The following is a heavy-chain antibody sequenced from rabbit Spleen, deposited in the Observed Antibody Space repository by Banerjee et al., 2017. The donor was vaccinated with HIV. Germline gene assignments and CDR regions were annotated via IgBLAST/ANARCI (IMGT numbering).Heavy chain of an antibody. CDR2: IDVVRSSSKT. Sequence: QEQLVESGGGLVQPEGSLTLTCKASGLDFSEDYWICWVRQAPGKGLEWIACIDVVRSSSKTYYTSWARGRFTVSKASSSTVTLQMTSLTAADTATYFCARDAAGREDFNLWGQGTLVTVS. D-gene: IGHD4-1*01. J-gene: IGHJ4*01. CDR1: GLDFSEDYW. V-gene: IGHV1S45*01. CDR3: ARDAAGREDFNL.